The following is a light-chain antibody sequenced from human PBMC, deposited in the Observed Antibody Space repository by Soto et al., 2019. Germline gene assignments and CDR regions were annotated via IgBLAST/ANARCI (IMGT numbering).Light chain of an antibody. J-gene: IGKJ1*01. CDR3: QQRSNWPPTWT. V-gene: IGKV3-11*01. CDR2: DAS. CDR1: QSVSSY. Sequence: EIVLTQSPATLSFPPGERATLSCRASQSVSSYLARYQQNPGQAPRLLIYDASNRASGIPARFSGSGSGTDFALTISSLEPEDFSVYYCQQRSNWPPTWTFGHGTKVEIK.